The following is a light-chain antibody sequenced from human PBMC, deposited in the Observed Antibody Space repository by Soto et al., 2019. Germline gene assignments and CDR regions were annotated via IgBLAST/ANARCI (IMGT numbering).Light chain of an antibody. CDR2: STS. Sequence: QTVVTQEPSLTVSPGGTVTLTRASSTGAVTSGYYPSWFQQKPGQAPRALISSTSNKHSWTPARFSGSLLGGKAALTLSGVQPEDEADYYCLLYYGGARVFGGGTKLTVL. V-gene: IGLV7-43*01. CDR1: TGAVTSGYY. J-gene: IGLJ2*01. CDR3: LLYYGGARV.